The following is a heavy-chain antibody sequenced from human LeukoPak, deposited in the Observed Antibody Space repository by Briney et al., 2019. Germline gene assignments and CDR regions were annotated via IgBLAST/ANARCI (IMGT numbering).Heavy chain of an antibody. V-gene: IGHV5-51*01. CDR2: IYSTDFDT. CDR3: VRHAASTGATRLDV. Sequence: PGQSLKISCKGSGYIFSSYLIGWVRQMPGKGLEWMGIIYSTDFDTRYSPSFQGQVTISVDKSINTTFLQWSSLRASDTAMYYCVRHAASTGATRLDVWGQGTTVTVSS. CDR1: GYIFSSYL. D-gene: IGHD1-7*01. J-gene: IGHJ6*02.